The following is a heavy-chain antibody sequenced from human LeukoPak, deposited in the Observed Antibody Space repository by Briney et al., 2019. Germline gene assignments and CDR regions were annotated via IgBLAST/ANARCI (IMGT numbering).Heavy chain of an antibody. Sequence: SETLSLTCTVSGGSSSSGGYFGSWIRQHPGKGLEWIGYIYYSGSTYYNPSLKGRVSISVDTSKNQFSLKLSSVTAADTAVYYCARDPSVMITFGGAPIWGQGTLVTVSS. CDR1: GGSSSSGGYF. CDR2: IYYSGST. V-gene: IGHV4-31*03. CDR3: ARDPSVMITFGGAPI. J-gene: IGHJ4*02. D-gene: IGHD3-16*01.